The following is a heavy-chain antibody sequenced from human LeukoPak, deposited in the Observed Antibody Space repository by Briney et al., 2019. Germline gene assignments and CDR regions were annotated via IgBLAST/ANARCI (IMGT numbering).Heavy chain of an antibody. CDR1: GGTFSSYA. D-gene: IGHD3-10*01. Sequence: SVTVSCKASGGTFSSYAISWVRQAPGQGLEWMGGIIPIFGTANYAQKFQGRVTITADESTSTAYMELSSLRSEDTAVYYCARGQYYYGSGSGYYYGMDVWGKGTTVAVSS. CDR2: IIPIFGTA. CDR3: ARGQYYYGSGSGYYYGMDV. J-gene: IGHJ6*04. V-gene: IGHV1-69*13.